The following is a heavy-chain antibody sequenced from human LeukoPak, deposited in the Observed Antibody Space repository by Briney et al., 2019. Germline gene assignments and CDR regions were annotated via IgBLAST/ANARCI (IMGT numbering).Heavy chain of an antibody. D-gene: IGHD6-13*01. CDR3: ARDRGSSWYSPVDY. Sequence: SETLSLTCTVSGGSISSSSYYWGWIRQPPGKGLEWIGIIYYSGSTYYNPSLKSRVTISVDTSKNQFSLNLSSVTAADTAIYYCARDRGSSWYSPVDYWGQGTLVTVSS. CDR2: IYYSGST. V-gene: IGHV4-39*07. CDR1: GGSISSSSYY. J-gene: IGHJ4*02.